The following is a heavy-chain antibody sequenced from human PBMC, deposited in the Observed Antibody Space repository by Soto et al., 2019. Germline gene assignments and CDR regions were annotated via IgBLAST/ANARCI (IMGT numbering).Heavy chain of an antibody. CDR1: GFIFENFG. Sequence: GGSLRLSCAASGFIFENFGMSWVRQAPGKGLEWISSISGSGFKKYYADSVKGRFTISRDNSKSTVYLELNNLSAEDTAVYHCAKNQGVELVPLATVDWFDPWGQGSVVTVPS. J-gene: IGHJ5*02. CDR3: AKNQGVELVPLATVDWFDP. CDR2: ISGSGFKK. D-gene: IGHD1-26*01. V-gene: IGHV3-23*01.